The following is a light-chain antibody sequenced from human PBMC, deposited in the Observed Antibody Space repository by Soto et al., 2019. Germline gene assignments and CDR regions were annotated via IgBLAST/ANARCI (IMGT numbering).Light chain of an antibody. J-gene: IGKJ1*01. Sequence: LSPGIGERVNSWCGASQGISTYLNWYQKKPGKAPKLLIYAASCLQRGVTARVSGRGSETAFSIPISSLPPEAVATDSGQEGYDTPWTVSQGTKVDIK. CDR1: QGISTY. CDR2: AAS. CDR3: QEGYDTPWT. V-gene: IGKV1-39*01.